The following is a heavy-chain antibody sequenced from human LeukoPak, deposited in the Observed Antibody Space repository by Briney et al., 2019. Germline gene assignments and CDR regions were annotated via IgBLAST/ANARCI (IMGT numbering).Heavy chain of an antibody. V-gene: IGHV4-59*01. J-gene: IGHJ4*02. CDR2: IYDSGNT. D-gene: IGHD6-19*01. Sequence: SETLSLTCTVSGGSISSWYWSWIRQPPGKGLEWIGYIYDSGNTNYNPSLKTRVTISVDTSKNQLSLNLSSVTAADTAVYYCARETKLMGYSSGLGFNYWGQGTLVTVSS. CDR1: GGSISSWY. CDR3: ARETKLMGYSSGLGFNY.